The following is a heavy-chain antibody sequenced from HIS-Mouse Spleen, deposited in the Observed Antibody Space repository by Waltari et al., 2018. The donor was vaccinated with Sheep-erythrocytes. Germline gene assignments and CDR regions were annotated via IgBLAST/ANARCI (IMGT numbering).Heavy chain of an antibody. CDR1: GFTFSSYS. V-gene: IGHV3-21*01. CDR2: ISKSSSYI. Sequence: EVQLVESGGGLVKPGGSLRLSCAASGFTFSSYSMNWVRQAPGKGLGWGSSISKSSSYIYYADSVKGRFTISRDNAKNSLYLQMNSLRAEDTAVYYCARDTGTDAFDIWGQGTMVTVSS. D-gene: IGHD1-1*01. CDR3: ARDTGTDAFDI. J-gene: IGHJ3*02.